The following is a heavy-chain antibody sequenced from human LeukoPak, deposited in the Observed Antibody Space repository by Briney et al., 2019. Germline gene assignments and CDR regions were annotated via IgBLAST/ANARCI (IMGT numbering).Heavy chain of an antibody. CDR1: GGSISSYY. Sequence: PSETLSLTCTVSGGSISSYYWSWIRQPPGKGLEWIGYIYYSGSTNYNPPLKSRVTISVDTSKNQFSLKLSSVTAADTAVYYCARSYYYGSGRNYYYYYGMDVWGQGTTVTVSS. CDR2: IYYSGST. V-gene: IGHV4-59*01. CDR3: ARSYYYGSGRNYYYYYGMDV. J-gene: IGHJ6*02. D-gene: IGHD3-10*01.